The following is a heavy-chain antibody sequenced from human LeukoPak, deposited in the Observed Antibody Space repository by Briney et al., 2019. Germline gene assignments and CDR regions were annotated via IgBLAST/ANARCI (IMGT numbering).Heavy chain of an antibody. CDR1: GASFSGYY. Sequence: SETLSLTSAVYGASFSGYYWTWIRQPPGQGLEWIGEINHTGSTKYNPSLKSRVTISVDTSKNKFSLKLRSVTAADTAVYYCARGRTIFGVVTPFDYWDQGTLVTVSS. D-gene: IGHD3-3*01. V-gene: IGHV4-34*01. CDR3: ARGRTIFGVVTPFDY. J-gene: IGHJ4*02. CDR2: INHTGST.